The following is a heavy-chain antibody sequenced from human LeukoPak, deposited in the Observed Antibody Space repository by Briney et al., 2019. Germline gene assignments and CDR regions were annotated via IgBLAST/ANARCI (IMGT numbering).Heavy chain of an antibody. Sequence: GESLKISCKGSGYSFTSYRIGWVRQMPGKGLEWMGIIYPGDSDTRYSPSFQGQVTISADRSISTAYLQWSSLKASDTAMYYCARLIVVPAAIAYYSDYWGQGTLVTVSS. CDR1: GYSFTSYR. D-gene: IGHD2-2*02. V-gene: IGHV5-51*01. CDR2: IYPGDSDT. CDR3: ARLIVVPAAIAYYSDY. J-gene: IGHJ4*02.